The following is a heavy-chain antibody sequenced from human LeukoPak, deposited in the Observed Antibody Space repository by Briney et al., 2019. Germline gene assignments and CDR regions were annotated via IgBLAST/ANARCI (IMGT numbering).Heavy chain of an antibody. CDR1: GFTFSSYG. CDR3: ARGPYDFWSGLEYFQH. V-gene: IGHV3-30*02. J-gene: IGHJ1*01. CDR2: IRYDGSNK. D-gene: IGHD3-3*01. Sequence: GGSLRLSCAASGFTFSSYGMHWVRQAPGKGLEWVAFIRYDGSNKYYADSVKGRFTISRDNSKNTLYLQMNSLRAKDTAVYYCARGPYDFWSGLEYFQHWGQGTLVTVSS.